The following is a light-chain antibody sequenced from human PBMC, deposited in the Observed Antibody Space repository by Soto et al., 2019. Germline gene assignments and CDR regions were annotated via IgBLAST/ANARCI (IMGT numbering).Light chain of an antibody. CDR2: VNSDGSH. J-gene: IGLJ2*01. Sequence: QSVLTQSPSASASLGASVKLTCTLSSGHSSYAIAWHQQQAEKGPRYLMKVNSDGSHNKGDGIPDRFSGSSSGAERYLTISSLQSEDEADYYCQTWGTGRVFGGGTKVTVL. CDR3: QTWGTGRV. V-gene: IGLV4-69*01. CDR1: SGHSSYA.